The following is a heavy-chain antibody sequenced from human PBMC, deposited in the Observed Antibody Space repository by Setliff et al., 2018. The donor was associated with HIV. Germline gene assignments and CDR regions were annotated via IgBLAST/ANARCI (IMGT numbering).Heavy chain of an antibody. J-gene: IGHJ4*02. CDR2: INPNSGGT. D-gene: IGHD3-22*01. V-gene: IGHV1-2*02. Sequence: ASVKVSCKASGSTFTGYYVHWVRQAPGQGLEWMGWINPNSGGTYYQGRVTMTRDTSISTAYMEPSRLRSDDTAVYYCARDYYDSSGYIFFPGLPDYWGQGTLVTVSS. CDR3: ARDYYDSSGYIFFPGLPDY. CDR1: GSTFTGYY.